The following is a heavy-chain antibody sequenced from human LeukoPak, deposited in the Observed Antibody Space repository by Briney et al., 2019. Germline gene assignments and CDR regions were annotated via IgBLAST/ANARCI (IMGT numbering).Heavy chain of an antibody. CDR3: ARGGIAVDRFDY. D-gene: IGHD6-19*01. CDR2: IIPIFGTA. J-gene: IGHJ4*02. Sequence: GASVKVSCKASGGTFSSYAISWVRQAPGQGLEWMGGIIPIFGTANYAQKLQGRVTITADKSTSTAYMELSSLRSEDTAVYYCARGGIAVDRFDYWGQGTLVTVSS. CDR1: GGTFSSYA. V-gene: IGHV1-69*06.